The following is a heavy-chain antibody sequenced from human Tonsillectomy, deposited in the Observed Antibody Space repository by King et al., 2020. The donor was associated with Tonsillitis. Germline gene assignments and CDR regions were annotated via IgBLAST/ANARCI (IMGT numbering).Heavy chain of an antibody. CDR1: GASFSNSIYY. Sequence: QLQESGPGLVKPWETLSLTCSVSGASFSNSIYYWGWIRQAPGKGLEWIGTFYYSGNTYYNPSLKSRASISVDASKNQFFLRLGAVTAADTAVYFCASHTRGIGAADTWGRGTLVTVSS. CDR2: FYYSGNT. J-gene: IGHJ4*02. CDR3: ASHTRGIGAADT. V-gene: IGHV4-39*07. D-gene: IGHD6-13*01.